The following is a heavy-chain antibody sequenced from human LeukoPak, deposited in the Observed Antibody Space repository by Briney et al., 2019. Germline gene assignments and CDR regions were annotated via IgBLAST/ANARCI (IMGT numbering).Heavy chain of an antibody. Sequence: PGGSLRLSCAASGFTFSSYSMNWVRQAPGKGLEWVSGISFSGGSTYYADSVKGRFTISRDNSKNTQYLQMNSLRSEDTAVYYCAKDMYYYGSSGYYPFDLWGQGTLVIVSS. CDR2: ISFSGGST. V-gene: IGHV3-23*01. CDR3: AKDMYYYGSSGYYPFDL. J-gene: IGHJ5*02. D-gene: IGHD3-22*01. CDR1: GFTFSSYS.